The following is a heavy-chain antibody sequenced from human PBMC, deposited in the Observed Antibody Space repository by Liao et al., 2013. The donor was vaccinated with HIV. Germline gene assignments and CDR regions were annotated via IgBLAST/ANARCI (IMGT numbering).Heavy chain of an antibody. J-gene: IGHJ4*02. Sequence: QVQLQQWGAGLLKPSETLSLTCAVYGGSFSGYYWSWIRQPPGKGLEWIGEINHSGSTNYNPSLKSRVTISVDTSKNQFSLKLSSVTAADTAVYYCARAIYDTSGYSHYFDYWGQGTLVTVSS. CDR3: ARAIYDTSGYSHYFDY. CDR1: GGSFSGYY. V-gene: IGHV4-34*01. D-gene: IGHD3-22*01. CDR2: INHSGST.